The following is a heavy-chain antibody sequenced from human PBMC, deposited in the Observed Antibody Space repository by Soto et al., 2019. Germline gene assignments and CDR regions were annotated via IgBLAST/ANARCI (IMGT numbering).Heavy chain of an antibody. J-gene: IGHJ4*02. CDR1: GGSFSGYY. Sequence: SETLSLTCAVYGGSFSGYYWSWIRQPPGKGLEWIGEINHSGSTNYNPSLKSRVTISVDTSKNQFSLKLSSVTAADTAVYYCASPEEAYWGQGTLVTVSS. CDR3: ASPEEAY. CDR2: INHSGST. V-gene: IGHV4-34*01.